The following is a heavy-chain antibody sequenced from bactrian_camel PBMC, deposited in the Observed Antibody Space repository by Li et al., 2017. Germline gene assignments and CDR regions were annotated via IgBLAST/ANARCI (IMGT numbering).Heavy chain of an antibody. Sequence: GGSLRLSCAVSGYDVSSYCLGWFRQAPGKEREGVAAYDSDGRTSYSESVRGRFTISRDVATNTLYLQMNNLKPEDTGIYYCAVDRCGVATGWLDPRRYNYWGQGTQVTVS. CDR2: YDSDGRT. D-gene: IGHD4*01. CDR3: AVDRCGVATGWLDPRRYNY. J-gene: IGHJ4*01. V-gene: IGHV3S53*01. CDR1: GYDVSSYC.